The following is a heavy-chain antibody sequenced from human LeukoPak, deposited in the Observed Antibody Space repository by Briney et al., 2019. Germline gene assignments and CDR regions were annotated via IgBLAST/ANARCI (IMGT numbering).Heavy chain of an antibody. V-gene: IGHV1-18*01. D-gene: IGHD4-17*01. CDR2: ISACNGNT. J-gene: IGHJ4*02. CDR3: ARDLWRRDGDYYDY. Sequence: ASVKVSCKASGYTFTSYGISWVRQAPGQGLEWMGWISACNGNTNYAQKLQGRVTMTTDTSTSTAYMELRSLRSDDTAVYYCARDLWRRDGDYYDYWGQGTLVTVSS. CDR1: GYTFTSYG.